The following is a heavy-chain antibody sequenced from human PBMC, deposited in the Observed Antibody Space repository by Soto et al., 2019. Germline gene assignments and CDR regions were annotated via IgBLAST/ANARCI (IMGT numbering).Heavy chain of an antibody. CDR2: IIPIFGTA. D-gene: IGHD3-22*01. V-gene: IGHV1-69*01. CDR1: GGTFSSYA. CDR3: ARERRYYDSSGYYSDWFDP. Sequence: QVQLVQSGAEVKKPGSSVKVSCKASGGTFSSYAISWVRQAPGQGLEWMGGIIPIFGTANYAQKFQGRVTITADESTSKAYMELRRLRAEDRAVYYCARERRYYDSSGYYSDWFDPWGQGTLVTVSS. J-gene: IGHJ5*02.